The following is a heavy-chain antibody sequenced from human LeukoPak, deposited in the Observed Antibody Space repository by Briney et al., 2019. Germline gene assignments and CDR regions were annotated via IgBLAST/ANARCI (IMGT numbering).Heavy chain of an antibody. CDR1: GFTFSSYA. J-gene: IGHJ4*02. D-gene: IGHD6-19*01. V-gene: IGHV3-23*01. CDR3: AKSYSSGWFGLYFDS. Sequence: QTGGSLRLSCAASGFTFSSYAMNWVRQAPGKGLEWVSTFSGSGDTTYYADSVKGRFAISTDNSKNTLYLQMGSLRAEDTAVYYCAKSYSSGWFGLYFDSWGQGTLVTVSS. CDR2: FSGSGDTT.